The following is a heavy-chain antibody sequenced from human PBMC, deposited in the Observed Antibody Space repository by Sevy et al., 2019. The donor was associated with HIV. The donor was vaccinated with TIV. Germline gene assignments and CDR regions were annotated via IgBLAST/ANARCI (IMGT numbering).Heavy chain of an antibody. J-gene: IGHJ4*02. CDR3: AKEVSEHSYSDY. CDR2: IYGSGST. D-gene: IGHD3-10*01. CDR1: GGSISLYY. V-gene: IGHV4-4*07. Sequence: SETLSLTCTVSGGSISLYYWSWIRQPAGKGLEWIGHIYGSGSTSYNPSLKSRVTMSVDTSQNQISLKLTSVTAEDTAVYYCAKEVSEHSYSDYWGQGTLVTVSS.